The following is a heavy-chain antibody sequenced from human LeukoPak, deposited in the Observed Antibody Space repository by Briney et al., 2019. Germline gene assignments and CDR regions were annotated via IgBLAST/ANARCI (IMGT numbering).Heavy chain of an antibody. CDR2: ISDSGGTT. CDR3: AKSSDGSTSFDQ. J-gene: IGHJ4*02. CDR1: GFTFSSYW. D-gene: IGHD2-2*01. Sequence: GGSLRLSCAASGFTFSSYWMHWVRQAPGKGLVWVSGISDSGGTTYYVDSVKGRFTISRDNSKNTLYLQINSLRAEDMALYYCAKSSDGSTSFDQWGQGTLVTVSS. V-gene: IGHV3-23*01.